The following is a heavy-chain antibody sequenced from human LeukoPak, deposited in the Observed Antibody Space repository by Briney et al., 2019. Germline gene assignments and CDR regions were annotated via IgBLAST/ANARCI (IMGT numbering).Heavy chain of an antibody. D-gene: IGHD6-6*01. CDR2: ISGSGDNT. Sequence: PGGSLRLSCAASGFTFSSYAMSWVRQAPGKGLEWVSTISGSGDNTYYADSVKGRFTISRDNSKNTLYLQMNSLKTEDTAVYYCSVFRSSSRDYYYYYMDVWGKGTTVTVSS. CDR3: SVFRSSSRDYYYYYMDV. V-gene: IGHV3-23*01. CDR1: GFTFSSYA. J-gene: IGHJ6*03.